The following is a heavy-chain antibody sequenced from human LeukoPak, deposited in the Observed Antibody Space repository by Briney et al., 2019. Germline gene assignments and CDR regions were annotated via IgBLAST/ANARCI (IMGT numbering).Heavy chain of an antibody. J-gene: IGHJ6*02. CDR1: GFTFDDYA. CDR3: AKDMAFGSGSPDYGMDV. D-gene: IGHD3-10*01. CDR2: IIWNSGSI. Sequence: GRSLRLSCAASGFTFDDYAMHWVRQAPGKGLEWVSGIIWNSGSIGYADSVKGRFTISRDNAKNSLYLQMNTLRAEDTALYYFAKDMAFGSGSPDYGMDVWGQGTTVTVSS. V-gene: IGHV3-9*01.